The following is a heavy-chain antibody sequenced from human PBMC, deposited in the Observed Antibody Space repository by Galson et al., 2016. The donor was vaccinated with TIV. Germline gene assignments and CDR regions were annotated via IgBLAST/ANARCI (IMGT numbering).Heavy chain of an antibody. CDR3: ARERRPGYCDSSSCYGYYGLDG. Sequence: SVKVSCKASGYTFSHYYLHWVRQAPGQGLEWMGRINPKNGATEYALKFQGRVTMTRDTSISIAYMELSSLTSDDTAVYYCARERRPGYCDSSSCYGYYGLDGWGQGTTVTVSS. CDR2: INPKNGAT. V-gene: IGHV1-2*06. CDR1: GYTFSHYY. D-gene: IGHD2-2*03. J-gene: IGHJ6*02.